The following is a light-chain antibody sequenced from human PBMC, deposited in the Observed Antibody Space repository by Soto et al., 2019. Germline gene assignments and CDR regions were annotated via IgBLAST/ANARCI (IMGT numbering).Light chain of an antibody. Sequence: DIVMTQSPESLAVSLGERATINCKSSRSVLHSSDHKNYFAWYRQKPGQPPELVIYWASTRESGVHDRFRGIGSGTDVSLTISSRQAEDVAVYCSQQYGSSPRYTFGGWTKVDIK. CDR1: RSVLHSSDHKNY. V-gene: IGKV4-1*01. CDR2: WAS. J-gene: IGKJ4*01. CDR3: QQYGSSPRYT.